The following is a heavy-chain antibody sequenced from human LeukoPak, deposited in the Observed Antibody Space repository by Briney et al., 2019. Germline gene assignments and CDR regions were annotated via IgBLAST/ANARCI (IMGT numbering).Heavy chain of an antibody. CDR1: GFTFSSYA. V-gene: IGHV3-23*01. D-gene: IGHD2-2*01. J-gene: IGHJ4*02. CDR2: ISLIGGST. Sequence: PGGSLRLSCAASGFTFSSYARSWVRQAPGKGLEWVSGISLIGGSTYYADSVRGRFTISRENSMNTLYLQMNSLRAEDTAVYYCAKDRDCSSTTCSRYFDNWGQGTLVTVSS. CDR3: AKDRDCSSTTCSRYFDN.